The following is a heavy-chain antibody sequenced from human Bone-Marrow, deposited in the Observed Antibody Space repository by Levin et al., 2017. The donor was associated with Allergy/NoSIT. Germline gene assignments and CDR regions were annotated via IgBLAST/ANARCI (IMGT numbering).Heavy chain of an antibody. CDR3: AKGSSGWFQETDS. V-gene: IGHV3-23*01. D-gene: IGHD6-19*01. Sequence: SCTASGFPFHTSAMTWVRQAPGQGLGWVSSISGDADMTSYADSVKGRFTVSRDNSKNMLFLQMDNLRVEDTAVFYCAKGSSGWFQETDSWGQGTLVTVSS. CDR1: GFPFHTSA. J-gene: IGHJ4*02. CDR2: ISGDADMT.